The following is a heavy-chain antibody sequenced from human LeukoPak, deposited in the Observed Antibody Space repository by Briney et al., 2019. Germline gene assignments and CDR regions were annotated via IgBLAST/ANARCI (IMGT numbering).Heavy chain of an antibody. J-gene: IGHJ4*02. V-gene: IGHV3-9*01. D-gene: IGHD3-9*01. CDR3: AKAPGDYYDILTGWFDY. CDR1: GFTFDDYA. Sequence: PGRSLRLSCAASGFTFDDYAMHWVRQAPGKGLEWVSGISWNSGSIGYADSVKGRFSISRDNAKNSLYLQMNSLRAEDTALYYCAKAPGDYYDILTGWFDYWGQGTLVTVSS. CDR2: ISWNSGSI.